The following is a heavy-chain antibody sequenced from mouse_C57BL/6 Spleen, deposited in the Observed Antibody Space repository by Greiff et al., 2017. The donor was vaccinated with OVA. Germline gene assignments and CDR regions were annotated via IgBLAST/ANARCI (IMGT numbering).Heavy chain of an antibody. J-gene: IGHJ1*03. D-gene: IGHD1-1*01. V-gene: IGHV5-6*01. CDR3: ARHGGTTVVDHWYFDV. Sequence: EVQRVESGGDLVKPGGSMKLSCAASGFTFSSYGMSWVRQTPDKRLEWVANISSGGSYTYYPDSVKGRFTISRDNAKNTLYLQMSSLKSEDTAMYYCARHGGTTVVDHWYFDVWGTGTTVTVSS. CDR1: GFTFSSYG. CDR2: ISSGGSYT.